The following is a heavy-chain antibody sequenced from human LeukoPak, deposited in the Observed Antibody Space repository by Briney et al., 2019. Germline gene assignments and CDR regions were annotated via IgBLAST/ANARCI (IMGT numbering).Heavy chain of an antibody. Sequence: GGSLRLSCAASGFSFSNYWMSWVRQAPGKGLEWVSGISWNSGSIGYADSVKGRFTISRDNAKNSLYLQMNSLRAEDMALYYCAKDSSAFWSGYSSNWFDPWGQGTLVTVSS. CDR1: GFSFSNYW. V-gene: IGHV3-9*03. J-gene: IGHJ5*02. D-gene: IGHD3-3*01. CDR3: AKDSSAFWSGYSSNWFDP. CDR2: ISWNSGSI.